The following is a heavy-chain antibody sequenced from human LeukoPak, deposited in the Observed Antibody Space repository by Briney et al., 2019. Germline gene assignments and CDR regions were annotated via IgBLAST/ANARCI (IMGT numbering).Heavy chain of an antibody. Sequence: HPGGSLRLSCAASGFTFSSYWMSWVRQVPGKGLEWVANIKQDGSEKYYVDSVKGRFTISRDNSKNTLYLQMNSLRAEDTAVYYCAKMHYDILTGYSRFDYWGQGTLVTVSS. D-gene: IGHD3-9*01. CDR2: IKQDGSEK. CDR3: AKMHYDILTGYSRFDY. J-gene: IGHJ4*02. V-gene: IGHV3-7*03. CDR1: GFTFSSYW.